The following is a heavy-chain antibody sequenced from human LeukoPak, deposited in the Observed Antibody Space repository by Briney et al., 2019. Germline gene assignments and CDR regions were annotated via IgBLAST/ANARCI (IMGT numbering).Heavy chain of an antibody. J-gene: IGHJ3*02. CDR2: IYYSGST. D-gene: IGHD3-10*01. Sequence: PSETLSLTCTVSGGSISSYYWSWIRQPPGKGLEWIGYIYYSGSTNYNPSLKSRVTMSVDTSKNQFSLKLSSVTAADTAVYYCAGRPNYYGSGSYQSGAFDIWGQGTMVTVSS. V-gene: IGHV4-59*12. CDR3: AGRPNYYGSGSYQSGAFDI. CDR1: GGSISSYY.